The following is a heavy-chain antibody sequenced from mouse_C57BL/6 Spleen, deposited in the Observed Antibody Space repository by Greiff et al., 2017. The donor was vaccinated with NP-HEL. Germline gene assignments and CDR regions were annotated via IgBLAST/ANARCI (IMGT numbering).Heavy chain of an antibody. CDR2: IYPGDGDT. J-gene: IGHJ3*01. CDR3: ERAPYDYGGTWFAY. V-gene: IGHV1-82*01. CDR1: GYAFSSSW. D-gene: IGHD2-4*01. Sequence: VQLQQSGPELVKPGASVKISCKASGYAFSSSWMNWVKQRPGKGLEWIGRIYPGDGDTNYNGKFKGKATLTADKSSSTAYMQLSSLTSEDSAVYCCERAPYDYGGTWFAYWGQGTLVTVSA.